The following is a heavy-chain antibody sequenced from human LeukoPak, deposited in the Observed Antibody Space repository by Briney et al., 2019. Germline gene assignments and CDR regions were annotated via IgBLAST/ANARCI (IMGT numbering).Heavy chain of an antibody. CDR1: GYSFTSYW. V-gene: IGHV5-51*01. J-gene: IGHJ4*02. CDR2: IYPGDSDT. D-gene: IGHD6-19*01. Sequence: GESLKISCKGSGYSFTSYWIGWVRQMPGKGLEWMGIIYPGDSDTRYSPSFQGQVTISADKSISTAYLQWSSLKASDTAMYYCARGLSGWYESHYFDYWGQGTLVTVSS. CDR3: ARGLSGWYESHYFDY.